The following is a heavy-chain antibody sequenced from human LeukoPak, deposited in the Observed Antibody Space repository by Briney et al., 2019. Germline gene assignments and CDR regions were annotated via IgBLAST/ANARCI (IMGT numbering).Heavy chain of an antibody. D-gene: IGHD1-26*01. CDR2: ISPSGGST. V-gene: IGHV1-46*01. CDR1: GYTFTSNY. Sequence: GASVKVSCKAFGYTFTSNYMHWVRQAPGQGPEWMGVISPSGGSTTYAQKFQGRVTLTRDMSTSTDYLELSSLRSDDTAVYYCARDRDPGSYYVDFDYWGQGTLVTVSS. J-gene: IGHJ4*02. CDR3: ARDRDPGSYYVDFDY.